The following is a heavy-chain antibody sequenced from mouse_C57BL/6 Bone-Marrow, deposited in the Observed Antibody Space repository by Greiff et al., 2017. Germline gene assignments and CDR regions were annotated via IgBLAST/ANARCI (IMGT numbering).Heavy chain of an antibody. Sequence: QVQLQQPGAELVKPGASVKLSCKASGYTFTSYWMQWVKQRPGQGLEWIGEIDPSDSYTNYNPKFKGQATLTVDTSSSTAYMQLSSLTSEDSAVYYWARRLLNFNWYFDVWGTGTTVTVSS. CDR1: GYTFTSYW. CDR3: ARRLLNFNWYFDV. D-gene: IGHD1-2*01. V-gene: IGHV1-50*01. J-gene: IGHJ1*03. CDR2: IDPSDSYT.